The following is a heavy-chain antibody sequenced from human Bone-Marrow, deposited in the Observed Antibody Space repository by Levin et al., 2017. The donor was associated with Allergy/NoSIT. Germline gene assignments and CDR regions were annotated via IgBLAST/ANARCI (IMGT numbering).Heavy chain of an antibody. D-gene: IGHD4-23*01. V-gene: IGHV5-10-1*01. Sequence: GESLKISCKVSGFDFSSHWINWVRQVPGKGLEWMGNIDPHDSYTNYSPSFRGHVTVSVDRSINTAYLQLSSLKASDTAIYYCARRRGTYGGYFDFWGQESLIIVSS. CDR3: ARRRGTYGGYFDF. CDR2: IDPHDSYT. J-gene: IGHJ4*02. CDR1: GFDFSSHW.